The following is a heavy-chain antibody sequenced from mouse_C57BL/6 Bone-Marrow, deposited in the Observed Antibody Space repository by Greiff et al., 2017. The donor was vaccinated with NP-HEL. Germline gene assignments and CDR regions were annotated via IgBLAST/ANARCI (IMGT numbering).Heavy chain of an antibody. CDR3: AGREIRLRKDY. J-gene: IGHJ2*01. CDR2: IYPRSGNT. D-gene: IGHD3-2*02. Sequence: QVQLKESGAELARPGASVKLSCKASGYTFTSYGISWVKQRPGQGLEWIGEIYPRSGNTYYNEKFKGKATLTADKSSSTAYMQLRSLTSEDSAVYFCAGREIRLRKDYGGQGTTLTVSS. CDR1: GYTFTSYG. V-gene: IGHV1-81*01.